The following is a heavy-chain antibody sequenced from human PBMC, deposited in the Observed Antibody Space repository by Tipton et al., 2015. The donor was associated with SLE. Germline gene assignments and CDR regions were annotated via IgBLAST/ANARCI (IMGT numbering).Heavy chain of an antibody. Sequence: TLSLTCAVYGGSFSGYYWSWIRQPPGKGLEWIGSIYYSGSTYYNPSLKSRVTTSVDTSKNQFSLKLSSVNAADTAVYYCAKSMVRGVDAFDIWGQGTMVTVSS. CDR2: IYYSGST. V-gene: IGHV4-34*01. CDR3: AKSMVRGVDAFDI. J-gene: IGHJ3*02. CDR1: GGSFSGYY. D-gene: IGHD3-10*01.